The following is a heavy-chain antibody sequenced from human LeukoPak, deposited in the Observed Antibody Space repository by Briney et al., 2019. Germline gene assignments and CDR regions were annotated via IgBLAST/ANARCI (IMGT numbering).Heavy chain of an antibody. CDR3: ARDSTGWQADSFDI. CDR1: GFSFSNHR. D-gene: IGHD2-8*02. Sequence: GGSLRLSCAASGFSFSNHRMSWVRQAPGKGLEWVADIKQDGSDSNYLDSVGGRFTISRDNGKNSLYLQMNSLRVEDTAVYFCARDSTGWQADSFDIWGQGTMVTVSS. V-gene: IGHV3-7*01. J-gene: IGHJ3*02. CDR2: IKQDGSDS.